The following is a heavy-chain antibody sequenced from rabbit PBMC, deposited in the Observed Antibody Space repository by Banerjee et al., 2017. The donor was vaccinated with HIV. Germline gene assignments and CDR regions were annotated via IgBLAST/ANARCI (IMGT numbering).Heavy chain of an antibody. CDR2: IYVGSSGST. CDR3: ARGWAGYAGYGRNFGL. V-gene: IGHV1S45*01. D-gene: IGHD7-1*01. Sequence: QEQLVESGGGLVTLGGSLKLTCTASGFSFSSNYWLCWVRQAPGKGLEWIACIYVGSSGSTYYASWAKGRFTISKTSSSTVTLQMTSLTAADTATYFCARGWAGYAGYGRNFGLWGPGTLVTVS. J-gene: IGHJ4*01. CDR1: GFSFSSNYW.